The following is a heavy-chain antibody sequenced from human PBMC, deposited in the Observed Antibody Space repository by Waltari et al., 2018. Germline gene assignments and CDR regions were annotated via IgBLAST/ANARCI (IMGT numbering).Heavy chain of an antibody. CDR3: AKDRHSSLSYYYYYMDD. CDR2: LTGNCDST. V-gene: IGHV3-23*04. J-gene: IGHJ6*03. CDR1: GFTFSSYS. Sequence: EVQLVESGGGLVHPGGSRRLSCVASGFTFSSYSLYWVRQAPGKGLEWVSGLTGNCDSTEYADSVKGRFTISRYKSRNTLHLQMNSLRVEDTAVYYCAKDRHSSLSYYYYYMDDWGNGTAVTVSS.